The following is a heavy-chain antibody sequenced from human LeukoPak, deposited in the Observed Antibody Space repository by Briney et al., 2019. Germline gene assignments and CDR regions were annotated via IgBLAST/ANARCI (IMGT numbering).Heavy chain of an antibody. Sequence: PGGSLRLSCAASGFTFSNYLMSWVRQAPGKGREWVADIKQDGTQKYYVDSVEGRFTISRDNAKNSLYLQMNSLRVEDTAVYYCARDCGSDCSQAFDIWGQGTMVTVSS. CDR2: IKQDGTQK. D-gene: IGHD2-21*02. CDR3: ARDCGSDCSQAFDI. V-gene: IGHV3-7*05. CDR1: GFTFSNYL. J-gene: IGHJ3*02.